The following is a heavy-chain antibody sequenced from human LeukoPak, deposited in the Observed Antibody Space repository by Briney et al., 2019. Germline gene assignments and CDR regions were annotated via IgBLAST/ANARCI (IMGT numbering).Heavy chain of an antibody. Sequence: GGSLRLSCAASGFTFSMSWMTWVRQAPGKGLEWVASINGDTSEIHYVDSVKGRFTISRDNTKDSLYLQMNSLRAEDTAVYYCAKYPTAGYDRRYCNYWGQGTLVTVSS. CDR2: INGDTSEI. CDR3: AKYPTAGYDRRYCNY. CDR1: GFTFSMSW. D-gene: IGHD3-22*01. J-gene: IGHJ4*02. V-gene: IGHV3-7*03.